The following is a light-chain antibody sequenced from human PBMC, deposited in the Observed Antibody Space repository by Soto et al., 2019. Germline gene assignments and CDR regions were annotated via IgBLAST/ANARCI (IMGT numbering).Light chain of an antibody. CDR2: DVC. V-gene: IGLV2-14*01. CDR3: SSYTRSSTLYVV. J-gene: IGLJ2*01. CDR1: SSDVGGYNY. Sequence: QSALTQPASVSGSPGQSITISCTGTSSDVGGYNYVSWYQQHPGKAPKLMIYDVCNRPSGVSNRFSGSKSGNTASLTISGLQAEDEADYYCSSYTRSSTLYVVFGGGTQLTVL.